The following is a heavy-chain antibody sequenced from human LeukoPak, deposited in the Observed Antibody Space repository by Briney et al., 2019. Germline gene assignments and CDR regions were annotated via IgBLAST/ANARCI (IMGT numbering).Heavy chain of an antibody. D-gene: IGHD3-22*01. Sequence: GGSLRLSCAVSGITLSNYGMSWVRQAPGKGLEWVAGISGSAGGTYYADSVKGRFTISRDNAKNTLYLQLNNLRAEDTAVYFCAKRGVVIRVILVGFYKEAYYFDSWGQGALVTVSS. V-gene: IGHV3-23*01. CDR3: AKRGVVIRVILVGFYKEAYYFDS. CDR1: GITLSNYG. J-gene: IGHJ4*02. CDR2: ISGSAGGT.